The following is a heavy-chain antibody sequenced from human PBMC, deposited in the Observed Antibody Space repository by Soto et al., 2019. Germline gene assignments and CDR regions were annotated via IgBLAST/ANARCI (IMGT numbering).Heavy chain of an antibody. CDR2: INAGNGNT. Sequence: ASVKVSCKASGYTFTSYAMHWVRQAPGQRIEWMGWINAGNGNTKYSQKFQGRVTITRDTSASTAYMELSSLRSEDTAVYYCASADSSSWYIDYWGQGTLVTVSS. V-gene: IGHV1-3*01. CDR3: ASADSSSWYIDY. CDR1: GYTFTSYA. D-gene: IGHD6-13*01. J-gene: IGHJ4*02.